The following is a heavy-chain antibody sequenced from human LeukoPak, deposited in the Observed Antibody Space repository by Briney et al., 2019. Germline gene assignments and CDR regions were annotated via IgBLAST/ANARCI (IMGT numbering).Heavy chain of an antibody. J-gene: IGHJ3*02. CDR3: ARPYSGGWYGAFNI. CDR2: IYYSGST. CDR1: AGSISTYY. Sequence: SETLSLTCTVSAGSISTYYRSWIRQPPVNGLQWIAYIYYSGSTSYNPSLKGRVTISVDTSKNQFSLKLTSVIAADTAVYYCARPYSGGWYGAFNIWGQGTMVTVSS. V-gene: IGHV4-59*08. D-gene: IGHD6-19*01.